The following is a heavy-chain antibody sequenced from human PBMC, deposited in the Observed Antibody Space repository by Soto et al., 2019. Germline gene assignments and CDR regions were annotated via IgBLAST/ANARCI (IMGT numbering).Heavy chain of an antibody. CDR1: GGSIRSGGYF. V-gene: IGHV4-31*03. J-gene: IGHJ4*02. CDR3: ARDALPFDY. Sequence: PSEALSLTCNVSGGSIRSGGYFWSCIRQEPGKGLEWIGYIYYSGSTYYNPSLKSRVTISVDTAKKQFSLKMSSVTAAETAVYYCARDALPFDYWGQGTLVTVSS. CDR2: IYYSGST.